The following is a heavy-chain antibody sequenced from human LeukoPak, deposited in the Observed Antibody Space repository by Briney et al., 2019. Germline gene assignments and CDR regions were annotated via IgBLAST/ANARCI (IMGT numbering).Heavy chain of an antibody. J-gene: IGHJ5*02. CDR1: GYTFTGYY. V-gene: IGHV1-2*02. D-gene: IGHD1-7*01. CDR3: ARDQITGTTSSFRSPNWFDP. CDR2: INPNSGGT. Sequence: GASVKVSCKASGYTFTGYYMHWVRQAPGQGLEWMGWINPNSGGTNYAQKFQGRVTMTRDTSISTAYMELSRLRSDDTAVYYCARDQITGTTSSFRSPNWFDPWGQGTLVTVSS.